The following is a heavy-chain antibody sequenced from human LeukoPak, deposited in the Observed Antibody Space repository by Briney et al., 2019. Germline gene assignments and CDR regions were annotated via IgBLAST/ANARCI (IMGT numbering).Heavy chain of an antibody. V-gene: IGHV3-30*04. CDR2: ISYDGSNK. D-gene: IGHD4-17*01. CDR1: GFTFSSYA. CDR3: ARGLGSGDYVANAFDF. J-gene: IGHJ3*01. Sequence: PGRSLRLSCAASGFTFSSYAMHWVRQAPGKGLEWVAVISYDGSNKYYADSVKGRFTISRDNSKNTLYLHMSRLRAEDTAVYYCARGLGSGDYVANAFDFWGRGTTVSVS.